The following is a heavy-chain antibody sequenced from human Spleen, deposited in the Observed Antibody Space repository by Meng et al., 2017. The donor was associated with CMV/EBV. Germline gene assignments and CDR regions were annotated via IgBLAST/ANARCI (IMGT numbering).Heavy chain of an antibody. J-gene: IGHJ4*02. CDR2: ISAYNGNT. V-gene: IGHV1-18*01. CDR3: AREAEDNSLNFDY. CDR1: ACTFTSYG. D-gene: IGHD4-11*01. Sequence: ASVKITCRASACTFTSYGISWVRQAPGQGLGWMGCISAYNGNTNYAQNLQGRVTMTTDTSTNTAYMELRSLRSDDTAVYYCAREAEDNSLNFDYWGLGTLVTVSS.